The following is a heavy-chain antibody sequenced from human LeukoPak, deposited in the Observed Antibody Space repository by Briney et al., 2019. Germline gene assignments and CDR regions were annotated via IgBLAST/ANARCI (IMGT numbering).Heavy chain of an antibody. Sequence: SETLSLTCAVYGGSFSGYYWSWIRQPPGKGLEWIGEINHSGSTNYNPSLKSRVTISVDTSKNQFSLKLNSVTAADTAVYYCARSGVYYYDFDRGNDNWFDPWGQGTLVTVSS. J-gene: IGHJ5*02. CDR3: ARSGVYYYDFDRGNDNWFDP. CDR2: INHSGST. V-gene: IGHV4-34*01. CDR1: GGSFSGYY. D-gene: IGHD3-22*01.